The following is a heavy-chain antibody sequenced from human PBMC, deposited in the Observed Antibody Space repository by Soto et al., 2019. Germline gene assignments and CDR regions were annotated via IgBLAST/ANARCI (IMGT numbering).Heavy chain of an antibody. D-gene: IGHD3-22*01. CDR3: ARQPYYYDSSGYSPDYYYYGMDV. CDR2: IYPGDSDT. Sequence: LGESLKISCKGSGYSFTSYWIGWVRQMPGKGLEWMGIIYPGDSDTRYSPSFQGQVTISADKSISTAYLQWSSLKASDTAIYYCARQPYYYDSSGYSPDYYYYGMDVWGQGTTVTVSS. V-gene: IGHV5-51*01. J-gene: IGHJ6*02. CDR1: GYSFTSYW.